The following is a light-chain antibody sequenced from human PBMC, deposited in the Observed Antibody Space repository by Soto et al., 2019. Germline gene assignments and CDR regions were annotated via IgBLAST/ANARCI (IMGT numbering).Light chain of an antibody. CDR2: TAS. Sequence: DIQMTQSPSSLSASVGDRVTITCRASQSISWYLNWYQQKPGKAPKLLIYTASSLQSGVPSRFSGSGSGTDFTLTITSLQPEDFATYYCQHSFSTLWTFCQGTKVEIK. V-gene: IGKV1-39*01. CDR3: QHSFSTLWT. J-gene: IGKJ1*01. CDR1: QSISWY.